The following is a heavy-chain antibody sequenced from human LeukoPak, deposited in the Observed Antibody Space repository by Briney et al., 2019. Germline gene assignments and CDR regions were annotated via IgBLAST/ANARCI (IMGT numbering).Heavy chain of an antibody. CDR1: GFTFSSYE. Sequence: GGSLRLSCAASGFTFSSYEMNWVREAPGKGLEWVSYISSSGSTIYYVDSVKGRFTISRDNAKNSLYLQMNSLRAEDTAVYYCARDRSYYDSSGYYWGQGTLVTVSS. CDR3: ARDRSYYDSSGYY. J-gene: IGHJ4*02. CDR2: ISSSGSTI. D-gene: IGHD3-22*01. V-gene: IGHV3-48*03.